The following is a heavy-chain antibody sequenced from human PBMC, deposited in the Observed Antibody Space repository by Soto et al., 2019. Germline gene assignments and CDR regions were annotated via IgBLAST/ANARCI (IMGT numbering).Heavy chain of an antibody. J-gene: IGHJ6*02. Sequence: QVQLMQSGAEVKKPGSSVKVSCKASGGTFSSYAISWVRQAPGQGLEWMGGIIPIFGTANYAQKFQDTVTITAYASPSTSYMDLSSLRSEDTAVYYCARFVGIIVGIAARYNYYAMDFCGQGTTVTVSS. CDR1: GGTFSSYA. CDR3: ARFVGIIVGIAARYNYYAMDF. V-gene: IGHV1-69*01. D-gene: IGHD6-13*01. CDR2: IIPIFGTA.